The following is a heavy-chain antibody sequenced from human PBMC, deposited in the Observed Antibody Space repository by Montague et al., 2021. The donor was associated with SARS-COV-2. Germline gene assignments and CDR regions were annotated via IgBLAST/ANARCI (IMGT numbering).Heavy chain of an antibody. D-gene: IGHD2-21*02. CDR2: LSYDESNK. Sequence: SLRLSCAASGFTFSSYGMHWVRQAPGKGLEWVALLSYDESNKYYTDSVKGRFTISRDNSKNTLYLQMNSLRPEDTAVYYCAKSPTASAYYFDSWGQGTPVTVSS. J-gene: IGHJ4*02. CDR1: GFTFSSYG. V-gene: IGHV3-30*18. CDR3: AKSPTASAYYFDS.